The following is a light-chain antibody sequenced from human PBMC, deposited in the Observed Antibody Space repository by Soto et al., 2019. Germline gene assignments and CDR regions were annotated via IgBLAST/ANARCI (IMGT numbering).Light chain of an antibody. J-gene: IGKJ4*01. Sequence: DIQMTQSPSSLSASVGDRVTITCRASQSISYYLNWYQQKPGKAPKLLIYAASSLQSGVPSRFSGSGSGTDFTLIISSLQPEDFATYYCQQSYSTSPLTFGGGTKVEI. CDR1: QSISYY. V-gene: IGKV1-39*01. CDR3: QQSYSTSPLT. CDR2: AAS.